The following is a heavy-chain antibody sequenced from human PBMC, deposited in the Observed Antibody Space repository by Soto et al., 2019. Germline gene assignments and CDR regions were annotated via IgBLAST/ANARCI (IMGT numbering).Heavy chain of an antibody. J-gene: IGHJ4*02. CDR3: ARDIIQGNRPTPFDY. Sequence: QVQLVQSGAEVKKPGASVKVSCKASGYTFTSYGISWVRQAPGQGLEWMGWISAYNGNTNYAQKLQGRVTMTTDTSTSTAYMELRSLRSYDTAVYYCARDIIQGNRPTPFDYWGQGTLVTVSS. D-gene: IGHD1-20*01. CDR1: GYTFTSYG. CDR2: ISAYNGNT. V-gene: IGHV1-18*04.